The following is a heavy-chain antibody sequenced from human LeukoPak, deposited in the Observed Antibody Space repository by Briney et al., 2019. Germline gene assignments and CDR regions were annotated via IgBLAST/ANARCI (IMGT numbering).Heavy chain of an antibody. CDR1: GYTFTGYY. Sequence: GASVKVSCKASGYTFTGYYMHWVRQAPGQGLEWIGWINPNSGGTNYAQKFQGRVTMTRDTSISTAYMELSRLRSDDTAVYYCARGYQWLAKHFDYWGQGTLVTVSS. CDR2: INPNSGGT. V-gene: IGHV1-2*02. J-gene: IGHJ4*02. D-gene: IGHD6-19*01. CDR3: ARGYQWLAKHFDY.